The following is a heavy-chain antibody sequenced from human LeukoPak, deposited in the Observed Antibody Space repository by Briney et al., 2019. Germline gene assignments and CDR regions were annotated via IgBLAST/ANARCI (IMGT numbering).Heavy chain of an antibody. D-gene: IGHD3-10*01. V-gene: IGHV4-61*02. CDR1: GGSISSGSYY. CDR3: ARDYYGSGSYYHDY. J-gene: IGHJ4*02. Sequence: TLSLTCTVSGGSISSGSYYWSWIRQPAGKGLEWIGRIYTGGSTNYNPSLKSRVTISVDTSKNQFSLKLSSVTAADTAVYCCARDYYGSGSYYHDYWGQGTLVTVSS. CDR2: IYTGGST.